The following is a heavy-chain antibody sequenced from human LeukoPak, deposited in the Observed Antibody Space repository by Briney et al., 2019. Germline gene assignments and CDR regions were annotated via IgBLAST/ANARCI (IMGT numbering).Heavy chain of an antibody. D-gene: IGHD4-17*01. Sequence: SETLSLTCTVSGGSISSYYWSWIRQPPGKGLEWIGYIYYSGSTNYNPSLKSRVTISVDTSKNQFSLKLSSVTAADTAVYYCARSREDYGDYYFDYWAREPWSPSPQ. V-gene: IGHV4-59*01. CDR2: IYYSGST. CDR1: GGSISSYY. CDR3: ARSREDYGDYYFDY. J-gene: IGHJ4*02.